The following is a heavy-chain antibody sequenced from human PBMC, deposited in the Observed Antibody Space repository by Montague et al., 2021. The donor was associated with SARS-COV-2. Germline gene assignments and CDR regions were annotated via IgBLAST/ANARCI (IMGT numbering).Heavy chain of an antibody. Sequence: ETLSPTCTVAGGSISSSNYYWDWIRQPLGKGLEWIGRIDDSGSTYYXPSLKSRVTISVDTSRNHFSLKLSSVTAADTAVYYCARRGRKLLPVATTIGGFDIWGQGTMVTVSS. V-gene: IGHV4-39*02. CDR2: IDDSGST. CDR3: ARRGRKLLPVATTIGGFDI. J-gene: IGHJ3*02. CDR1: GGSISSSNYY. D-gene: IGHD5-12*01.